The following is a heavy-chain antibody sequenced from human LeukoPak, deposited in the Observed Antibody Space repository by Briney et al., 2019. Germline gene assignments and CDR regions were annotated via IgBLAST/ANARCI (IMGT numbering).Heavy chain of an antibody. J-gene: IGHJ4*02. V-gene: IGHV4-61*05. CDR3: ARAYFRIVRIGVVANNYFDY. CDR1: GGSISSSSYY. CDR2: IYYSGST. Sequence: PSETLSLTCTVSGGSISSSSYYWGWIRQPPGKGLEWIGYIYYSGSTNYNPSLKSRVTISVDTSKNQFSLKLSSVTAADTAVYYCARAYFRIVRIGVVANNYFDYWGQGTLVTVSS. D-gene: IGHD2-15*01.